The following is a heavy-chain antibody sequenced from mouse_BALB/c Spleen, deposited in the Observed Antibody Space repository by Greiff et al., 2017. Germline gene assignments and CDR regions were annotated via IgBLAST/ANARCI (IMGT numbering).Heavy chain of an antibody. J-gene: IGHJ2*01. CDR2: ISSGSSTI. CDR3: AREDFYYFDY. Sequence: EVMLVESGGGLVQPGGSRKLSCAASGFTFSSFGMHWVRQAPEKGLEWVAYISSGSSTIYYADTVKGRFTISRDNPKNTLFLQMTSLRSEDTAMYYCAREDFYYFDYWGRGTTLTVSS. V-gene: IGHV5-17*02. CDR1: GFTFSSFG.